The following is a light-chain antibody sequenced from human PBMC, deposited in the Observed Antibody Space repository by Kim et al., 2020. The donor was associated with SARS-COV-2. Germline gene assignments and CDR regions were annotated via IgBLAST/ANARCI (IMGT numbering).Light chain of an antibody. CDR1: SGDVGAYDY. V-gene: IGLV2-11*03. J-gene: IGLJ2*01. CDR3: CSYAGSDTLI. Sequence: GQSVTISCTGASGDVGAYDYVSWYQQYPGKAPILILYEVTRRPSGVPDRFSGSKSGNTASLTVSGLQAEDEADYYCCSYAGSDTLIFGGGTQLIVL. CDR2: EVT.